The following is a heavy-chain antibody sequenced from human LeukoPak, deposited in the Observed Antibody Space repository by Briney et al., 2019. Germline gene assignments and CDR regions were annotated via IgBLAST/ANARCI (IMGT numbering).Heavy chain of an antibody. Sequence: GGSLRLSCAASGFTFSSYGMHWVRQAPGKGLEWVAFIRYDRSNKYYADSVKGRFTTSRNNSNNTLYLQINSLRAEDTAVYYCAKAIRSTMVRGVLYPDYWGQGTLVTVSS. D-gene: IGHD3-10*01. CDR3: AKAIRSTMVRGVLYPDY. CDR2: IRYDRSNK. CDR1: GFTFSSYG. J-gene: IGHJ4*02. V-gene: IGHV3-30*02.